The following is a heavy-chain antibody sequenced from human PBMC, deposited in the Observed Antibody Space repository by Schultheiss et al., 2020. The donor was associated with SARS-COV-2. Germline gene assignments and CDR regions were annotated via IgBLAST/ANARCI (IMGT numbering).Heavy chain of an antibody. J-gene: IGHJ6*03. CDR1: GGSFSGYY. D-gene: IGHD1-14*01. Sequence: SETLSLTCAVYGGSFSGYYWSWIRQPPGKGLEWIGEINHSGSTNYNPSLKSRVTISVDTSKNQFSLKLSSVTAADTAVYYCARVAEIVTLEPRYYYYLDVWGKGTTVTVSS. CDR3: ARVAEIVTLEPRYYYYLDV. CDR2: INHSGST. V-gene: IGHV4-34*01.